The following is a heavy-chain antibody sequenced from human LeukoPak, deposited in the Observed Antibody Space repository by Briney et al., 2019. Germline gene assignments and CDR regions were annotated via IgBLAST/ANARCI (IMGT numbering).Heavy chain of an antibody. V-gene: IGHV3-7*01. D-gene: IGHD3-22*01. CDR2: IKQDESEK. Sequence: GGSLRLSCAASGFTFGNYCMTWVRQVPGKGLEWVASIKQDESEKYFLDSVKGRFTISRDNAESSLYLQMNSLRAEDTAVYYCARVYYQDSGTSYRHLDYWGQGTLVTVSS. J-gene: IGHJ4*02. CDR1: GFTFGNYC. CDR3: ARVYYQDSGTSYRHLDY.